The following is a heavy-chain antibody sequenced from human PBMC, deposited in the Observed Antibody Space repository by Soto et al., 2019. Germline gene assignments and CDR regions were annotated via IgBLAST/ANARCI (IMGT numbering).Heavy chain of an antibody. Sequence: RASVKVSCKASGGTFSSYAISWVRQAPGQGLEWMGGIIPIFGTANYAQKFQGRVTITADKSTSTAYMELSSLRSEDTAVYYCASGGYSGPPRFRAYYYGMDVWGQGTTVTVS. D-gene: IGHD5-12*01. CDR1: GGTFSSYA. CDR2: IIPIFGTA. J-gene: IGHJ6*02. CDR3: ASGGYSGPPRFRAYYYGMDV. V-gene: IGHV1-69*06.